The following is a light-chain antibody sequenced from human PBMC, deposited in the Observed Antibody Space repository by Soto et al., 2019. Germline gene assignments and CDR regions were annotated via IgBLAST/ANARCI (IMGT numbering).Light chain of an antibody. CDR3: HQYGSSPWT. CDR2: GAS. Sequence: EIGLTQSPGTLSLSPGERATLSCRASQSVTSSYLSWYQQKPGQAPRLLIYGASSRATGLPDRFSGSGSGTHFTLTISRLEPEDFAVYYCHQYGSSPWTLGQGTKVES. CDR1: QSVTSSY. V-gene: IGKV3-20*01. J-gene: IGKJ1*01.